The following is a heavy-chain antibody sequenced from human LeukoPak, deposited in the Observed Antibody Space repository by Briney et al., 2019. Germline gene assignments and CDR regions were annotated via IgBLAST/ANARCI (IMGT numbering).Heavy chain of an antibody. CDR3: VRSPVVSGYNDFDY. CDR2: ISNSGYYT. CDR1: GFTFSNYG. Sequence: GGSLRLSCAGSGFTFSNYGMTWVRQAPGKGLEWVSSISNSGYYTYYADADSMKGRFTISRDNPKNSVYLQMNSLRVEDTAVYHCVRSPVVSGYNDFDYWGRGTLVTVSS. V-gene: IGHV3-21*01. D-gene: IGHD1-14*01. J-gene: IGHJ4*02.